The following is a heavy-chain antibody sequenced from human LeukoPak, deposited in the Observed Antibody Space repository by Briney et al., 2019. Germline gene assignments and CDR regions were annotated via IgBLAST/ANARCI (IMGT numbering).Heavy chain of an antibody. D-gene: IGHD2/OR15-2a*01. J-gene: IGHJ6*02. CDR1: GFTFSSYE. Sequence: PGGSLTLSCAASGFTFSSYEMNWGRQAPGKGLEWVSYIASGGGANRFYSESVKGRFTISRDNAKNSLYLHMNSLRAEDTGVYYCARIGTTTRGPAGLDVWGQGTTVTVSS. CDR2: IASGGGANR. CDR3: ARIGTTTRGPAGLDV. V-gene: IGHV3-48*03.